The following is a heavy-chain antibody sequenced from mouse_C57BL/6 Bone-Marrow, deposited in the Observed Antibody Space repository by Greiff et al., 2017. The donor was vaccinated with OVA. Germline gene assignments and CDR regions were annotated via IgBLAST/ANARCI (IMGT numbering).Heavy chain of an antibody. CDR2: IDPSDSYT. J-gene: IGHJ3*01. CDR3: VNWVAWFAY. Sequence: VQLQQSGAELARPGASVKMSCKASGYTFTSYWMHWVKQRPGQGLEWIGEIDPSDSYTNYNQKFKGKSTLTVDKSSSTAYMQLSSLTSEDSAVYYCVNWVAWFAYWGQGTLVTVSA. D-gene: IGHD4-1*01. CDR1: GYTFTSYW. V-gene: IGHV1-69*01.